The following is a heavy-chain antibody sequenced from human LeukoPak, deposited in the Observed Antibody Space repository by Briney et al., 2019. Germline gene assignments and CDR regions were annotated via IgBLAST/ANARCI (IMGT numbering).Heavy chain of an antibody. J-gene: IGHJ1*01. CDR2: ISGSGGST. CDR3: ANNYDSSGYYYGGYFQH. CDR1: GFTFSSYA. D-gene: IGHD3-22*01. Sequence: GGSLRLSCAASGFTFSSYAMSWVRQAPGKGLEWVSAISGSGGSTYYADSVKGRFTISRDNSKNTLYLQMNSLRAEDTAVYYCANNYDSSGYYYGGYFQHWGQGTLVTVSS. V-gene: IGHV3-23*01.